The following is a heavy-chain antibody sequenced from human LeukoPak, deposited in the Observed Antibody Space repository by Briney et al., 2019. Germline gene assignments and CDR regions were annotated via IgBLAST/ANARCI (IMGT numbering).Heavy chain of an antibody. CDR2: IYYSGST. CDR1: GGPISSYY. CDR3: ARATYYYDSSGSDYWYFDL. J-gene: IGHJ2*01. D-gene: IGHD3-22*01. V-gene: IGHV4-59*01. Sequence: SETLSLTCTVSGGPISSYYWSWIRQPPGKGLEWIGYIYYSGSTNYNPSLKSRVTISVDTSKNQFSLKLSSVTAADTAVYYCARATYYYDSSGSDYWYFDLWGRGTLVTVSS.